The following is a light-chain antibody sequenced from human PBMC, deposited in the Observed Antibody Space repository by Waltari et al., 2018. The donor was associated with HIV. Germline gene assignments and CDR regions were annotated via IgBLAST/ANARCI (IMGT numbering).Light chain of an antibody. CDR3: QQSRSFPFT. Sequence: DIQMTQSPSSVSASVGDRDTITRRASQDIHTWLAWYQQKPGRAPKLLIYATVNLESEVPSRFSGSGSGTDFTLTVSNLQPEDFATYYCQQSRSFPFTFGQGTKLEIK. CDR1: QDIHTW. J-gene: IGKJ2*01. V-gene: IGKV1D-12*01. CDR2: ATV.